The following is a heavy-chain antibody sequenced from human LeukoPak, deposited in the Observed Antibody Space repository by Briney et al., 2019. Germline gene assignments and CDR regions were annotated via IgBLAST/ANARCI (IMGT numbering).Heavy chain of an antibody. J-gene: IGHJ4*02. Sequence: GRSLRLSCAASGFTFSSYAMHWVRQAPGKGLEWVAVISYDGSNKYYADSVKGRFTISRDNSKNTLYLQMNSLRAGDTAVYYCARDAVWGSYRYPTLFDYWGQGTLVTVSS. CDR3: ARDAVWGSYRYPTLFDY. CDR1: GFTFSSYA. CDR2: ISYDGSNK. D-gene: IGHD3-16*02. V-gene: IGHV3-30-3*01.